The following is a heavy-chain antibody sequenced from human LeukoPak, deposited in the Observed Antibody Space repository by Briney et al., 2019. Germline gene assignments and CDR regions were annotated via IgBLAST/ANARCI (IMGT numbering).Heavy chain of an antibody. CDR3: AREGFTATGVNYYYHMDV. CDR2: ISAYNGAS. D-gene: IGHD5-18*01. Sequence: ASVKVSCMASGFTFTSWTFSWVRQAPGQGLEWMGWISAYNGASNYAQKLQGRVTMTTDASTDTVYMELRSLRSDDTAVYFCAREGFTATGVNYYYHMDVWGEGTSVTVSS. V-gene: IGHV1-18*01. J-gene: IGHJ6*03. CDR1: GFTFTSWT.